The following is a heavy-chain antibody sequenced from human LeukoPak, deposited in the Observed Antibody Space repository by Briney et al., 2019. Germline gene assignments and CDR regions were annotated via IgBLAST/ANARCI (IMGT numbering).Heavy chain of an antibody. CDR2: IKQDKSEK. CDR3: ARNLGYCSSTSCYTGTGDY. CDR1: GFTFSSYW. Sequence: GGSLRLSCAASGFTFSSYWMSWVRQAPGKGLEWVANIKQDKSEKYYVDSVKGRFTISRDNAKNSLYLQMNSLRAEDTAVYYCARNLGYCSSTSCYTGTGDYWGQETLVTVSS. J-gene: IGHJ4*02. V-gene: IGHV3-7*01. D-gene: IGHD2-2*02.